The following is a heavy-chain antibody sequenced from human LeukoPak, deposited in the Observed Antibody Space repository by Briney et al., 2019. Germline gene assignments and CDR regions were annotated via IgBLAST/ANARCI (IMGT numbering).Heavy chain of an antibody. D-gene: IGHD6-19*01. CDR2: IKHDGSQK. J-gene: IGHJ4*02. Sequence: PGGSLRLSCAASGFTSDNYWMNWVRQAPGRGLEWVAIIKHDGSQKFYVDSVKGRFTISTDSANSSLYLLMNNLRTEDTAVYYCATKQWLAPPPDSWGQGTPVTVSS. CDR3: ATKQWLAPPPDS. V-gene: IGHV3-7*01. CDR1: GFTSDNYW.